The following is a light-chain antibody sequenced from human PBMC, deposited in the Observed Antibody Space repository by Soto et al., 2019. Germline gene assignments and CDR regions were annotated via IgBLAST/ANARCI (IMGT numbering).Light chain of an antibody. Sequence: LTQPASVSGSLGQSVTIACTVTTSDVGGYNYVSWYQQHPGKAPILMIYEVTNRPSGVSNRFSGSKSGNTASLTISGLQVEDEADYYCGSYTDSITYVFGTGTKVTVL. J-gene: IGLJ1*01. V-gene: IGLV2-14*01. CDR3: GSYTDSITYV. CDR1: TSDVGGYNY. CDR2: EVT.